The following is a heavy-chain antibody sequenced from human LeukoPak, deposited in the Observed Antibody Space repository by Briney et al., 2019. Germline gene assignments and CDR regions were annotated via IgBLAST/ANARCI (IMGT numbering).Heavy chain of an antibody. CDR3: ARDSGWLNY. V-gene: IGHV3-7*01. CDR1: GSTFSSYW. CDR2: IKQDGSEK. J-gene: IGHJ4*02. Sequence: GGSLRLSCAASGSTFSSYWMSWVRQAPGKGLEWVANIKQDGSEKNYVDSVKGRFTISRDNAKNSLFLQMNSLRPEDTAVYYCARDSGWLNYWGQGTLVTVSS. D-gene: IGHD6-19*01.